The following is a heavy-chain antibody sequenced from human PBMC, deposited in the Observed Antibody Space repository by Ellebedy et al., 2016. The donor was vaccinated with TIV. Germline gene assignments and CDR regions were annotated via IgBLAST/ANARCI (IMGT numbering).Heavy chain of an antibody. D-gene: IGHD4-17*01. J-gene: IGHJ5*02. CDR3: ARRGSYGDYAVQINSWFDR. CDR2: IYQDGSDE. V-gene: IGHV3-7*01. Sequence: GESLKISCAASGFSFRSYWMSWVRQAPGKGLEWVANIYQDGSDEYYVDSVKGRFTISRDNDNKALFLQMNSRRVEDTAVYYCARRGSYGDYAVQINSWFDRWGRGTLVTVSS. CDR1: GFSFRSYW.